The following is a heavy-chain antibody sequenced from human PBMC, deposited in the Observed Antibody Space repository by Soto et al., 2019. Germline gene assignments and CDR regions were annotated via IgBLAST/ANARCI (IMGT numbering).Heavy chain of an antibody. J-gene: IGHJ6*02. V-gene: IGHV3-73*01. CDR3: AATMKIFGGRIVRSGIDV. CDR1: GFTFSGSA. Sequence: EAQLVESGGGLVQPGGSLKLSCAVSGFTFSGSAMHWVRQASGKGLEWVGRIRSKPNSYATAYAASVQGRFTISRDDSKNTAYLKINRLKTEDTAVYYCAATMKIFGGRIVRSGIDVWGQGTTVTVSS. CDR2: IRSKPNSYAT. D-gene: IGHD3-16*02.